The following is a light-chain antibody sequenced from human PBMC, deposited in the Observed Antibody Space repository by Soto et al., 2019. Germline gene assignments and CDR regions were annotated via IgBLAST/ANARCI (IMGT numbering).Light chain of an antibody. J-gene: IGLJ1*01. Sequence: QSALTQPPSASGSPGQSVTISCTGTSSDIGVYNYVSWYQQHPGKAPKLMIYEVSKRPSGVPDRFSGYKSGNTASLTVSGLQAEDEADYYCSSYAGSNNLYVFGTGTKVTVL. CDR1: SSDIGVYNY. CDR2: EVS. CDR3: SSYAGSNNLYV. V-gene: IGLV2-8*01.